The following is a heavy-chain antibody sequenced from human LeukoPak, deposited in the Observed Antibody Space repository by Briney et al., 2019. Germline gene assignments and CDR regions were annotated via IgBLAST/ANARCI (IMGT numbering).Heavy chain of an antibody. V-gene: IGHV4-34*01. CDR1: GFSFNNAW. Sequence: PGGSLRLSCAASGFSFNNAWMSWIRQPPGKGLEWIGEINHSGSTNYNPSLKSRVTISVDTSKNQFSLKLSSVTAADTAVYYCARGPLGTMIVVVGDAFDIWGQGTMVTVSS. J-gene: IGHJ3*02. CDR3: ARGPLGTMIVVVGDAFDI. D-gene: IGHD3-22*01. CDR2: INHSGST.